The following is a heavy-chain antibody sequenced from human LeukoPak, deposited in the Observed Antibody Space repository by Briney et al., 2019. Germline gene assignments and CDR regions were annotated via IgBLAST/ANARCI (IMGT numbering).Heavy chain of an antibody. V-gene: IGHV3-48*03. CDR1: GFTFRSYA. Sequence: PGGSLRLSCAASGFTFRSYAMNWIRRAPGKGLEWVSYISSSGRTIYYADSVKGRFTISRDNTKNSLYLQMNGLRAEDTAVYYCARRSYWNDVLDYWGQGTLVTVSS. CDR2: ISSSGRTI. J-gene: IGHJ4*02. D-gene: IGHD1-1*01. CDR3: ARRSYWNDVLDY.